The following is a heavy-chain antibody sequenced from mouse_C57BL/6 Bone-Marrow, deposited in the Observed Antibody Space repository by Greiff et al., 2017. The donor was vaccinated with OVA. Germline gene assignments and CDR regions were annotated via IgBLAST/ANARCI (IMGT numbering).Heavy chain of an antibody. J-gene: IGHJ2*01. D-gene: IGHD3-3*01. V-gene: IGHV14-4*01. CDR1: GFNIKDDY. CDR3: TTEGDGYFDY. CDR2: IDPENGDT. Sequence: EVQLQQSGAELVRPGASVKLSCTASGFNIKDDYMHWVKQRPEQGLEWIGWIDPENGDTEYASKFQGKATITADTSSNTAYLQLSSLTSEDTAVYYCTTEGDGYFDYWGQGTTLTVSS.